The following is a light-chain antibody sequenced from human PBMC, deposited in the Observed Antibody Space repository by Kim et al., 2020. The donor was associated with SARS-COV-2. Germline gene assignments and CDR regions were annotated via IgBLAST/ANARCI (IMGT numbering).Light chain of an antibody. CDR3: CSYAGSSTSVV. V-gene: IGLV2-23*02. Sequence: SITIACTGTSSDVGRYNLVSWYQQHPGKAPKLMIYEVSKRPSGVSNRFSGSKSGNTASLTISGLQAEDEADYYCCSYAGSSTSVVFGGGTQLTVL. J-gene: IGLJ2*01. CDR2: EVS. CDR1: SSDVGRYNL.